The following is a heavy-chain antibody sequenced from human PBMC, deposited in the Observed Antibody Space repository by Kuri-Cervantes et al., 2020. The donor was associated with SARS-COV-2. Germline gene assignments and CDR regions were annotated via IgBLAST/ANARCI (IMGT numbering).Heavy chain of an antibody. Sequence: GSLRLSCAASGFTFSNAWMSWVRQAPGKGLEWVGRIKSKTDGGTTDYAAPVKGRFTISRDDSKNTLYLQMNSLKTEDTAVYYCTTQYYDFWSGSSWFDPWGQGNRVHVSS. CDR1: GFTFSNAW. J-gene: IGHJ5*02. D-gene: IGHD3-3*01. CDR3: TTQYYDFWSGSSWFDP. V-gene: IGHV3-15*01. CDR2: IKSKTDGGTT.